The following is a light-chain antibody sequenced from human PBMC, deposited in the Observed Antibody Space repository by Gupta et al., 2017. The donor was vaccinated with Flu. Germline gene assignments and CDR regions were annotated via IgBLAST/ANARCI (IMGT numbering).Light chain of an antibody. CDR3: QQYDSYPPT. V-gene: IGKV1-8*01. Sequence: STGDRVTITCRASQGISSYLAWYQQKPGKAPKLLIYAASTLQSGVPSRFSGSGSGTDFTLTISCLQSEDFATYYCQQYDSYPPTFGGGTKVEIK. J-gene: IGKJ4*01. CDR2: AAS. CDR1: QGISSY.